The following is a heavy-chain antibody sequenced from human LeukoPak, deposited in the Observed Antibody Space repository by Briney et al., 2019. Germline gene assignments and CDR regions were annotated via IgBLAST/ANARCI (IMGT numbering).Heavy chain of an antibody. CDR3: ARDRPPYYDFWSGYYGY. V-gene: IGHV3-7*01. CDR2: IKQDGSEK. D-gene: IGHD3-3*01. J-gene: IGHJ4*02. Sequence: GGSLRLSCAASGFTFSSYWMSWVRQAPGKGLEWVANIKQDGSEKYYVDSVKGRFTISRDNAKNSLYPQMNSLRAEDTAVYYCARDRPPYYDFWSGYYGYWGQGTLVTVSS. CDR1: GFTFSSYW.